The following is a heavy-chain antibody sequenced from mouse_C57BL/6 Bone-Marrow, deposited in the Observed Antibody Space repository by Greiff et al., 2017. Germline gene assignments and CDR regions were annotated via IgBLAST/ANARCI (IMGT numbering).Heavy chain of an antibody. V-gene: IGHV1-69*01. CDR2: IDPSDSYT. J-gene: IGHJ2*01. CDR1: GYTFTSYW. CDR3: ARSSRAFDY. Sequence: QVQLQQPGAELVMPGASVKLSCKASGYTFTSYWMHWVKQRPGQGLEWIGEIDPSDSYTNYNQKFKGKSTLTVDKSSSTSYMQLSSLTSEDYAVYYWARSSRAFDYWGQGTTLTVSS. D-gene: IGHD1-1*01.